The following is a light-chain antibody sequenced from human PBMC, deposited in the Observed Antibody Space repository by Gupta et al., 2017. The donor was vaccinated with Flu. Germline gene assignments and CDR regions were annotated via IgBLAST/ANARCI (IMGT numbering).Light chain of an antibody. CDR1: QSLRDSDGHNY. J-gene: IGKJ2*01. Sequence: DVVMTQSPLSLPVTLGQPASISCRSSQSLRDSDGHNYLHWFHQRPGQAPRRLIYKVSNRDAGVPDRFSGSGAGTDVTLKISSGEAEEVGVYYCRQGTHWPPSTFGEGTKLEI. CDR2: KVS. CDR3: RQGTHWPPST. V-gene: IGKV2-30*01.